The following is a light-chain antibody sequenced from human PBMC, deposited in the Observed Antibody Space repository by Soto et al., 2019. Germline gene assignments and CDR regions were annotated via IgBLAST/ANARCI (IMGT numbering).Light chain of an antibody. Sequence: DIQMTQSPSSLSASVGDRVTITCRASQSISNYLNWYQQKPGKAPKLLIYAASNLQSGVPSRFSGSGSGTDFTLTISSLQPEDFVTYYCQQSYSTPRTFGQGTKLEIK. J-gene: IGKJ2*01. CDR3: QQSYSTPRT. CDR1: QSISNY. CDR2: AAS. V-gene: IGKV1-39*01.